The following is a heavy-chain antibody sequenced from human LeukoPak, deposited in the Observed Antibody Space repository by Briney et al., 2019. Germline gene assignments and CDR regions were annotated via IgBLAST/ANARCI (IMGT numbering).Heavy chain of an antibody. CDR3: ARDVLRYCSGGSCTDY. J-gene: IGHJ4*02. D-gene: IGHD2-15*01. CDR2: INPNSGGT. CDR1: GYTFTGYY. V-gene: IGHV1-2*02. Sequence: ASVKVSCRASGYTFTGYYMHWVRQAPGQGLEWMGWINPNSGGTNYAQKFQGRVTMTRDTSISTAYMELSRLRSDDTAVYYCARDVLRYCSGGSCTDYWGQGTLVTVSS.